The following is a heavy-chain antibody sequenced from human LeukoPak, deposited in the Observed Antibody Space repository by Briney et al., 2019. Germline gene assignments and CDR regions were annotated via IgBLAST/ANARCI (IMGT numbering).Heavy chain of an antibody. D-gene: IGHD3-9*01. J-gene: IGHJ3*02. CDR2: ISSSGSTI. CDR3: ERGIYDMMSDAFDI. CDR1: GFTFSDSY. V-gene: IGHV3-11*04. Sequence: GGSLRLSCAAAGFTFSDSYMSLIRQAPGKGLEWASYISSSGSTIYYADSVKGRFTISRDNAQNSLYLQMNSLRAEDTAVYFWERGIYDMMSDAFDIWGQGTMVTVSS.